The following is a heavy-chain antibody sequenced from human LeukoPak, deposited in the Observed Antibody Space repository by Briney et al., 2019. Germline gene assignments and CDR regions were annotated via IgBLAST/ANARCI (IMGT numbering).Heavy chain of an antibody. CDR2: ISGSGGST. CDR1: GFTFSSYA. Sequence: PGGSLRLSCAASGFTFSSYAMSWVRQAPGKGLEWVSAISGSGGSTYYADSVRGRFTISRDNSKNTLYLQMNGLRAEDTAVYYCAKPPGAASGGYWGQGTLVTVSS. V-gene: IGHV3-23*01. D-gene: IGHD5-18*01. CDR3: AKPPGAASGGY. J-gene: IGHJ4*02.